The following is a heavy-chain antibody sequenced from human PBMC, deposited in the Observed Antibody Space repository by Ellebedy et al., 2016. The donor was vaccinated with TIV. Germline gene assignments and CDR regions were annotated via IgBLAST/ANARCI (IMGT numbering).Heavy chain of an antibody. Sequence: GGSLRLSXAASGFTFSSYWMSWVRQAPGKGLEWVSVIYSCGSTYYADSVKGRFTISRDNSKNTLYLQMNSLRAEDTAVYYCALSIVATATFDYWGQGTLVTVSS. CDR2: IYSCGST. V-gene: IGHV3-53*01. CDR3: ALSIVATATFDY. CDR1: GFTFSSYW. J-gene: IGHJ4*02. D-gene: IGHD5-12*01.